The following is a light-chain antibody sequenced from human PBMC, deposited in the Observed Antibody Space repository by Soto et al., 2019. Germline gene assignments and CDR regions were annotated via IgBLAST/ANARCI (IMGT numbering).Light chain of an antibody. CDR3: QQYDTYWT. J-gene: IGKJ1*01. CDR2: RAS. V-gene: IGKV1-5*03. CDR1: QSISNW. Sequence: DIQMTQSPSTLSASVGDRVTITCRASQSISNWLAWYQQKAGKAPKLLIYRASSLQSGVPSRFTGSGSGTEFTLNISSLQPDDLATYYCQQYDTYWTFGQGTKVVIK.